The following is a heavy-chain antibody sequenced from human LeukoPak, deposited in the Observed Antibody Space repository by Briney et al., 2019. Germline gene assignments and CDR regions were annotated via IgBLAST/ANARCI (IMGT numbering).Heavy chain of an antibody. D-gene: IGHD1-26*01. CDR2: MSWNGNTI. V-gene: IGHV3-9*01. CDR3: AKDISLGRGYFYMDV. Sequence: GGSLRLSCAASGFTFDDYAMHGVRHTPEKGLEWISGMSWNGNTIGYADSVKGRFTISRDNAKNSLYLQINSLRPEDTALYCCAKDISLGRGYFYMDVWGKGTTVTVSS. J-gene: IGHJ6*03. CDR1: GFTFDDYA.